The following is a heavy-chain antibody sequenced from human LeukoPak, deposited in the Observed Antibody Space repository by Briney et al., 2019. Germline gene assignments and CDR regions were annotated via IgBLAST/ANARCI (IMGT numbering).Heavy chain of an antibody. V-gene: IGHV4-59*01. CDR3: ARGAYYDSSGYYEAHPDY. J-gene: IGHJ4*02. CDR1: GFTFSDYY. CDR2: IYYSGST. D-gene: IGHD3-22*01. Sequence: GSLRLSCAASGFTFSDYYWSWIRQPPGKGLEWIGYIYYSGSTNYNPSLKSRVTISVDTSKNQFSLKLSSVTAADTAVYYCARGAYYDSSGYYEAHPDYWGQGTLVTVSS.